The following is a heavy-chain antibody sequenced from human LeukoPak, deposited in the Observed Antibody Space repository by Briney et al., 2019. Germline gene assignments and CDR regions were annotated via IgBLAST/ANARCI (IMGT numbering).Heavy chain of an antibody. Sequence: GGSLRLSCAASGFTFRSHAMSWVRQAPGKGLEWVSAISGSGGSIYYADSVKGRFTISRDNSKNMIYLQIDSLRAEDTAVYYCALTEGLDDWGQGTLVTVSS. CDR1: GFTFRSHA. J-gene: IGHJ4*02. V-gene: IGHV3-23*01. CDR2: ISGSGGSI. CDR3: ALTEGLDD.